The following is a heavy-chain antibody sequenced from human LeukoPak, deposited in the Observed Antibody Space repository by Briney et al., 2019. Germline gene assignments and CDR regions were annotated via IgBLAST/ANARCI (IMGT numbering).Heavy chain of an antibody. CDR1: GFTFSSYA. Sequence: PGGSPRLSCAASGFTFSSYAMSWVRQAPGKGLEWVSAISGSGGSTYYADSVKGRFTISRDNSKNTLYLQMNSLRAEDTAVYYCAKTGFEGGSSWPHFDYWGQGTLVTVSS. J-gene: IGHJ4*02. V-gene: IGHV3-23*01. CDR3: AKTGFEGGSSWPHFDY. D-gene: IGHD6-13*01. CDR2: ISGSGGST.